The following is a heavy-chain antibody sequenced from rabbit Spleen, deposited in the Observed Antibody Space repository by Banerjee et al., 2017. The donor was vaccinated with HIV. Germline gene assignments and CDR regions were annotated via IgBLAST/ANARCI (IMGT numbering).Heavy chain of an antibody. V-gene: IGHV1S7*01. D-gene: IGHD1-1*01. CDR3: ARDSGSGHYIDVLFNL. J-gene: IGHJ4*01. Sequence: HYASWVNGRFTISSHNAQNTLYLQLNSLTASDTATYFCARDSGSGHYIDVLFNLWGPGTLVTVS.